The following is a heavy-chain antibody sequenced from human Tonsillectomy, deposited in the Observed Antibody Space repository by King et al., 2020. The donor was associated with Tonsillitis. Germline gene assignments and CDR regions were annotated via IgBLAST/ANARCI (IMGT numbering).Heavy chain of an antibody. CDR3: ARQGGYGGKWGIAFDS. CDR1: EYSFTNYW. V-gene: IGHV5-51*01. Sequence: VQLVESGAEVRKPGESLKISCKGSEYSFTNYWIGWVRQMPGKGLEWMGIIYPGDSDTRYNPSFQGQVTISSDKSISTAYLQSSSLKAADTAMYYCARQGGYGGKWGIAFDSWGQGTLVTVSS. D-gene: IGHD4-23*01. CDR2: IYPGDSDT. J-gene: IGHJ4*02.